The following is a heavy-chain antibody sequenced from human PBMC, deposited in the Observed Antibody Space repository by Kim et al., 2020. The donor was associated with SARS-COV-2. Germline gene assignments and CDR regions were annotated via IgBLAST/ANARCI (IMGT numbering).Heavy chain of an antibody. CDR3: ARDEGAAGYYYGMDV. J-gene: IGHJ6*02. V-gene: IGHV3-7*01. Sequence: VDPVKGRFTISRDNAKNSLYLQMNSLRVEDTAVYYCARDEGAAGYYYGMDVWGQGTTVTVSS. D-gene: IGHD6-13*01.